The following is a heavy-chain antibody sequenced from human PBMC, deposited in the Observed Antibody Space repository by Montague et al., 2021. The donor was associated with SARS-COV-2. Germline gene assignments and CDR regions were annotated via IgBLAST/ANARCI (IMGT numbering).Heavy chain of an antibody. Sequence: CAISGDSVSSNTAAWNRIRQSPSRGLEWLGRTCYRSKWYYDYAVSVKSRMTISPDTSKNQFSLQLSSVTPEDRAVYYCAGDPRYSLSWSFDYWGQGTLVTVSS. CDR1: GDSVSSNTAA. D-gene: IGHD6-13*01. V-gene: IGHV6-1*01. CDR2: TCYRSKWYY. CDR3: AGDPRYSLSWSFDY. J-gene: IGHJ4*02.